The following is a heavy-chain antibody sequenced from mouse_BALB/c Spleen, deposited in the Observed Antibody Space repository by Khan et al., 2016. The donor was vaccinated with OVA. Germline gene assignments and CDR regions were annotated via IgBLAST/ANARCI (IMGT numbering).Heavy chain of an antibody. Sequence: QVPLKQSGPGLVAPSQSLSITCTVSGFSLTDYGVNWVRQPPGKGLEWLGMIWGDGSTDYNSALKSRLSISKDNSKSQVFLKMNSLQTDDTARYYCARELRLGGFAYGGQETLVTVSA. CDR3: ARELRLGGFAY. D-gene: IGHD1-2*01. CDR2: IWGDGST. CDR1: GFSLTDYG. J-gene: IGHJ3*01. V-gene: IGHV2-6-7*01.